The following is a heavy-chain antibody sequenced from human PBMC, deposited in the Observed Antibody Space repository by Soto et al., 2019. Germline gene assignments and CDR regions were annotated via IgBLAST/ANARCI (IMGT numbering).Heavy chain of an antibody. CDR1: GFTFSSYG. J-gene: IGHJ6*02. CDR3: AKDGGSYYYYYGMDV. D-gene: IGHD1-26*01. V-gene: IGHV3-30*18. Sequence: GGSLRLSCAASGFTFSSYGMRWVRQATGKGLEWVAVISYDGSNKYYADSVKGRFTISRDNSKNTLYLQMNSLRAEDTAVYYCAKDGGSYYYYYGMDVWGQGTTVTVSS. CDR2: ISYDGSNK.